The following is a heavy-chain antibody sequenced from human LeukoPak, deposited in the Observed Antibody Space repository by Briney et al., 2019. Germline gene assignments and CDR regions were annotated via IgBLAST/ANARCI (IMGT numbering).Heavy chain of an antibody. Sequence: SETLSLTCSVSGGSVDTFYWTWIRQPPGKGLDWLGHVYYTGSTNYNSSLQDLISISIDMSKNQFSLTLTSVTAADTAFYYCARHVGDYFDSWGQGILVTVSS. D-gene: IGHD1-26*01. CDR1: GGSVDTFY. J-gene: IGHJ4*02. CDR2: VYYTGST. V-gene: IGHV4-59*08. CDR3: ARHVGDYFDS.